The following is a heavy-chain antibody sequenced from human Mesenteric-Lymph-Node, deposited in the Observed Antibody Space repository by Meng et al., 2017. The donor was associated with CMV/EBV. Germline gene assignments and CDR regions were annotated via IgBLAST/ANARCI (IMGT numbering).Heavy chain of an antibody. CDR2: ISSSGSTM. Sequence: GGSLRLSCAASKFIFSSYEVNWVRQAPGKGLEWVSYISSSGSTMYYADSVKGRFTISRDNAKNSLYLQMNSLRAEDTAVYYCARVETSYYYYGMDVWGQGTTVTVSS. CDR3: ARVETSYYYYGMDV. V-gene: IGHV3-48*03. J-gene: IGHJ6*02. CDR1: KFIFSSYE.